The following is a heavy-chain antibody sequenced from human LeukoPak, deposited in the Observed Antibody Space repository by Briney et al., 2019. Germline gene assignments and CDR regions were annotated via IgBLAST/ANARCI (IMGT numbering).Heavy chain of an antibody. Sequence: ASVKVSYKASGYTFTSYAMNWVRQAPGQGLEWMGWINTNTGNPTYAQGFTGRFVFSLDTSVSTAYLQISSLKAEDTAVYYCARAPKYYYDSSGYPYYFDYWGQGTLVTVSS. CDR3: ARAPKYYYDSSGYPYYFDY. CDR2: INTNTGNP. CDR1: GYTFTSYA. D-gene: IGHD3-22*01. J-gene: IGHJ4*02. V-gene: IGHV7-4-1*02.